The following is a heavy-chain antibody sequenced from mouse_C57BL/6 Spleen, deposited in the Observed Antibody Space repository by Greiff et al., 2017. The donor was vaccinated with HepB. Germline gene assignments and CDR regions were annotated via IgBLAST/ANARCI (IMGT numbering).Heavy chain of an antibody. CDR3: ARPPYYYGSSYWYFDV. CDR2: IYPGSGST. D-gene: IGHD1-1*01. J-gene: IGHJ1*03. V-gene: IGHV1-55*01. Sequence: QVQLQQPGAELVKPGASVKMSCKASGYTFTSYWITWVKQRPGQGLAWIGDIYPGSGSTNYNEKLKSKATLTVDTSSSTAYMQLSSLTSEDSAVYYCARPPYYYGSSYWYFDVWGTGTTVTVSS. CDR1: GYTFTSYW.